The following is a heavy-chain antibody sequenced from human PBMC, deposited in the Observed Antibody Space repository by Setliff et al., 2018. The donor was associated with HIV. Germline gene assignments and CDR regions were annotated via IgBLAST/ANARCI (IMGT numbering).Heavy chain of an antibody. J-gene: IGHJ3*02. Sequence: SETLSLTCTVSGAGIISYSWSWIRQPAGKGLEWIGRVYSSGSTNYNPSLRDRLTMSVDTSKKQFSLKLSSVTAADTAVYYCARGSVIVADALDIWGQGTMVTVSS. D-gene: IGHD1-26*01. CDR1: GAGIISYS. CDR2: VYSSGST. V-gene: IGHV4-4*07. CDR3: ARGSVIVADALDI.